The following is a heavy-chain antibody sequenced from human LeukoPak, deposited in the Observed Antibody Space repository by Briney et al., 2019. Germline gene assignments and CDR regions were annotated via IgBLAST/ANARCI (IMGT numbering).Heavy chain of an antibody. D-gene: IGHD1-26*01. CDR2: IYSGGST. CDR1: GFTVSSNY. Sequence: GGSLRLSCAASGFTVSSNYMSWVRQAPGKGLEWVSVIYSGGSTYYADSVKGRFTISRDNSKNTLYLQMNSLRAEDTAVYYCARESGGDLGEAFDIWGQGTMVTVSS. CDR3: ARESGGDLGEAFDI. V-gene: IGHV3-66*01. J-gene: IGHJ3*02.